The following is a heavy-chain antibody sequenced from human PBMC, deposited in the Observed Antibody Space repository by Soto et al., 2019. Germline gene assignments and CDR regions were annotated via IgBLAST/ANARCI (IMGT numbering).Heavy chain of an antibody. D-gene: IGHD6-13*01. CDR2: ISAYNGNT. CDR1: GYTFTSYG. V-gene: IGHV1-18*04. Sequence: ASVKVSCKASGYTFTSYGISWVRQAPGQGLEWMGWISAYNGNTNYAQKLQGRVTMTTDTSTSTAYMELRSLRSDDTAVYYCARDLELHNFSPQLEAVWGQGTTVTVSS. J-gene: IGHJ6*02. CDR3: ARDLELHNFSPQLEAV.